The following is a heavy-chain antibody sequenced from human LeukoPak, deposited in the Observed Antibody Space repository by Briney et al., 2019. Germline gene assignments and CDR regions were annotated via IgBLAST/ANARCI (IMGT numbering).Heavy chain of an antibody. J-gene: IGHJ4*02. CDR2: ISNDGSKK. V-gene: IGHV3-30*18. CDR3: AKDRYSYAFEYSDS. Sequence: GGSLRLSCAASGFTFSSYGMHWVRQAPGKGLDWVAVISNDGSKKYYADSVKGRFTTSRDNSKNTLSLQVSSLRTEDTAVYYCAKDRYSYAFEYSDSWGQGTLVTVSS. CDR1: GFTFSSYG. D-gene: IGHD5-18*01.